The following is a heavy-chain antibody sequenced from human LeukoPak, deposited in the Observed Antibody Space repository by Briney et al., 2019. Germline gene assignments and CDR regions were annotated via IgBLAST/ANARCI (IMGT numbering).Heavy chain of an antibody. CDR2: IKQDGSEK. V-gene: IGHV3-7*01. CDR1: GFTFSSSW. D-gene: IGHD1-1*01. CDR3: ARGGTFASFDY. J-gene: IGHJ4*02. Sequence: QPGGSLRLSCAASGFTFSSSWMSWVRQAPGKGLEWVANIKQDGSEKYYVASVKGRFTISRDNAKNSLYLQMNSLRAEDTAVYYCARGGTFASFDYWGQGSLVTVSS.